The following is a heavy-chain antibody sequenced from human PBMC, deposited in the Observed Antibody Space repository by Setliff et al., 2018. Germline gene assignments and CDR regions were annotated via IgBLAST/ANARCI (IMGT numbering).Heavy chain of an antibody. D-gene: IGHD3-10*01. CDR3: ARQSGGSGNFYYYYYYMDV. V-gene: IGHV4-34*01. Sequence: SETLSLTCAVYGGSFSGYYWSWIRQPPGKGLGWIGEINHSGSTYYNPSLKSRVTMSVDTSKNQFSLRLSSVTAADTAVYYCARQSGGSGNFYYYYYYMDVWGKGTTVTVSS. CDR1: GGSFSGYY. CDR2: INHSGST. J-gene: IGHJ6*03.